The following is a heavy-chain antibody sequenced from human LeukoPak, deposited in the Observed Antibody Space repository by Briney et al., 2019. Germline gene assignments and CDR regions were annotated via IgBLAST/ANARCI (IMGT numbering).Heavy chain of an antibody. CDR2: ISGSGGST. J-gene: IGHJ4*02. CDR3: ASLEMATAGNFDY. V-gene: IGHV3-23*01. CDR1: GFTFSSYG. D-gene: IGHD5-24*01. Sequence: HPGGSLRLSCAASGFTFSSYGMSWVRQAPGKGLEWVSAISGSGGSTYYADSVKGRFTISRDNSKNTLYLQMNSLRAEDTAVYYCASLEMATAGNFDYWGQGTLVTVSS.